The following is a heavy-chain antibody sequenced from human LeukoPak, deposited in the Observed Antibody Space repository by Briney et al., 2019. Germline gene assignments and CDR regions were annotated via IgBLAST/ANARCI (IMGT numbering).Heavy chain of an antibody. CDR1: GFTFSSYA. CDR3: AKDAHYYDSSGYFLLLDYFDY. Sequence: GGSLRLSCAASGFTFSSYAMSWVRQAPGKGLEWVSAISGSGGSTYYADSVKGRFTISRDNSKNTLYLQMNSLRAEDTAVYYCAKDAHYYDSSGYFLLLDYFDYWGQGTLVTVSS. D-gene: IGHD3-22*01. V-gene: IGHV3-23*01. CDR2: ISGSGGST. J-gene: IGHJ4*02.